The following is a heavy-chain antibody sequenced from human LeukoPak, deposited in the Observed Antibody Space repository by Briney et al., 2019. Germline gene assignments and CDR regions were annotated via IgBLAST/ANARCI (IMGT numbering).Heavy chain of an antibody. V-gene: IGHV4-39*01. CDR1: GGSISSSSYY. CDR2: IYYSGST. Sequence: SETLSLTCTVSGGSISSSSYYWGWIRQPPGKGLEWIGSIYYSGSTYYNPSLKSRVTISVDTSKNQFSLELSSVTAADTAVYYCARSSGYSSSGGLNWFDTWGQGTLVTVSS. J-gene: IGHJ5*02. D-gene: IGHD6-13*01. CDR3: ARSSGYSSSGGLNWFDT.